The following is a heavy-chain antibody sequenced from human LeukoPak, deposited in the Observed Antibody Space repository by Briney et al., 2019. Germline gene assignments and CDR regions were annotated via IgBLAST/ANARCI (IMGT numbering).Heavy chain of an antibody. D-gene: IGHD6-6*01. Sequence: SETLSLTCTVSGGSISSYYWSWIRQPPGKGLEWIGYIYYSGSTNYNPSLKSRVTISVDTSKNQFSLKLSSATAADTAVYYCARGLGYSSSSLWGYWGQGTLVTVSS. J-gene: IGHJ4*02. CDR2: IYYSGST. CDR3: ARGLGYSSSSLWGY. CDR1: GGSISSYY. V-gene: IGHV4-59*01.